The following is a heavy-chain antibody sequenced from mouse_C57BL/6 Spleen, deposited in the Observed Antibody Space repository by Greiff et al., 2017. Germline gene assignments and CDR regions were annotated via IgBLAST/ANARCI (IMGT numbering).Heavy chain of an antibody. D-gene: IGHD2-3*01. CDR1: GFTFSDYY. J-gene: IGHJ2*01. Sequence: EVKLVESEGGLVQPGSSMKLSCTASGFTFSDYYMAWVRQVPEKGLEWVANINYDGSSTYYLDSLKSRFIISRDNAKNILYLQMSSLKSEDTATYYCARALDGYYFDYWGQGTTLTVSS. CDR2: INYDGSST. V-gene: IGHV5-16*01. CDR3: ARALDGYYFDY.